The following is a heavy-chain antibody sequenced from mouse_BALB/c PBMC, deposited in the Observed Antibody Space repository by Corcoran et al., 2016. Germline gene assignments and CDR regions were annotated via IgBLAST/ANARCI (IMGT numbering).Heavy chain of an antibody. CDR3: ARYYYFDY. CDR1: GFNIKDTY. J-gene: IGHJ2*01. CDR2: IDPANGNT. V-gene: IGHV14-3*02. Sequence: EVQLQQSGADLVKPGASVKLSCTASGFNIKDTYMHWVKQRPEQGLEWIGRIDPANGNTKYDPKFQGKATITADTSSNTAYLQLSSLTSEDTAVYYCARYYYFDYWGQGTTLTVSS.